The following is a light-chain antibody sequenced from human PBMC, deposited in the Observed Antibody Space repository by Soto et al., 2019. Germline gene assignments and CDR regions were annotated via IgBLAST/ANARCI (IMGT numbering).Light chain of an antibody. CDR2: GAS. CDR1: QSVSSSY. CDR3: HQYGSSPLT. Sequence: EVMLTQSPGTLSLSPGERATLSCRASQSVSSSYLAWYQQRPGQAPRLLIYGASSRATGIPDRFSGSGSGTDFTLSISRLEPEDFAVYYCHQYGSSPLTFGGGTKVDI. J-gene: IGKJ4*01. V-gene: IGKV3-20*01.